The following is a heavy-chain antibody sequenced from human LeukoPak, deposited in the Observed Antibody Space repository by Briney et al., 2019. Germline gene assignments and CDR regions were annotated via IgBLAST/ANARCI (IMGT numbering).Heavy chain of an antibody. D-gene: IGHD3-22*01. V-gene: IGHV1-46*01. CDR3: ARAPPTYYYDSSGYYYFDY. J-gene: IGHJ4*02. Sequence: ASVKVSCKASGYTFTSYYMHWVRQAPGQGLEWMGIINPSGGSTSYAQKFQGRVTMTRDMSTSTVYMELSSLRAEDTAVYYCARAPPTYYYDSSGYYYFDYWGQGTLVTVSS. CDR2: INPSGGST. CDR1: GYTFTSYY.